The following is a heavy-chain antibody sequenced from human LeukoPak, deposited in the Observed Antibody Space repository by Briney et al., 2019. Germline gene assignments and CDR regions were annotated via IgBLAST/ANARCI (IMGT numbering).Heavy chain of an antibody. V-gene: IGHV3-30-3*01. CDR2: ISYDGSNK. CDR3: AKDPANGYYATYFDS. Sequence: PGGSLRLSCAASGFTFSSYAMHWVRQAPGKGLEWVAVISYDGSNKYYADSVKGRFTISRDNSKNTLYLQMNSLRVEDTAVYYCAKDPANGYYATYFDSWGQGTLVTVSS. D-gene: IGHD3-10*01. J-gene: IGHJ4*02. CDR1: GFTFSSYA.